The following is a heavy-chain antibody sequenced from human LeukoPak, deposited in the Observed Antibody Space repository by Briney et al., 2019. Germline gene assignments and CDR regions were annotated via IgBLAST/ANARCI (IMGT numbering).Heavy chain of an antibody. D-gene: IGHD7-27*01. J-gene: IGHJ4*02. CDR1: GFTFSDSY. CDR2: ISSSGGTI. Sequence: GGSLRLSCAASGFTFSDSYMSWIRRVPGKGLEWISYISSSGGTIYYADSVKGRFTISRDNAKNSLYLQMNSLRAEDTAVYYCAKEGGDWGEGYFDYWGQGTLVTVSS. CDR3: AKEGGDWGEGYFDY. V-gene: IGHV3-11*01.